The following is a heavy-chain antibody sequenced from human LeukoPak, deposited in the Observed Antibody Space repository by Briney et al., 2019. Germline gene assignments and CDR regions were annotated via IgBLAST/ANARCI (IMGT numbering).Heavy chain of an antibody. J-gene: IGHJ5*02. CDR1: GGSVSSGDYY. CDR2: IYYSGST. D-gene: IGHD3-10*01. Sequence: SETLSLTCTVSGGSVSSGDYYWTWIRQPPGKGLERFGYIYYSGSTNYNPSLKSRVTISVDTSKNQFSLKLSSVTAADTAVYYCARDRGAPGYNWFDPWGQGTLVTVSS. CDR3: ARDRGAPGYNWFDP. V-gene: IGHV4-61*08.